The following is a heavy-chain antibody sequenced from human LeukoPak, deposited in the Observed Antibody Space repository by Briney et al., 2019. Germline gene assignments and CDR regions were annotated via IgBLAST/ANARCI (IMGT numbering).Heavy chain of an antibody. Sequence: SETLSLTCTVSGGSISSYYWSWIRQPPGKGLEWIGYIYYSGSTNYNPSLKSRVTISVDTSKNQFSLKLSSVTAADTAVYYCARVEFGLGLNYYYYYMDVWGKGTTVTISS. D-gene: IGHD3-10*01. CDR1: GGSISSYY. J-gene: IGHJ6*03. V-gene: IGHV4-59*01. CDR2: IYYSGST. CDR3: ARVEFGLGLNYYYYYMDV.